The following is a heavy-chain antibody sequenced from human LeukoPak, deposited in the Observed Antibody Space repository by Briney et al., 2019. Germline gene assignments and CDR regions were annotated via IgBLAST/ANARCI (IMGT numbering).Heavy chain of an antibody. J-gene: IGHJ4*02. CDR2: ISGSGGST. CDR3: ARDLDDSGYDWGYFDY. CDR1: GFTFSDSY. D-gene: IGHD5-12*01. Sequence: GGSLRLSCAASGFTFSDSYMSWIRQAPGKGLEWVSAISGSGGSTYYVDSVKGRFTISRDQSKNTLYLQMNSLRAEDTAVYYCARDLDDSGYDWGYFDYWGQGTLVTVSS. V-gene: IGHV3-23*01.